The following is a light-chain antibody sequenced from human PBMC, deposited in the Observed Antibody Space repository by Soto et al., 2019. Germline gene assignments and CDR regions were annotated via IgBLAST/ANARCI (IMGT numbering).Light chain of an antibody. CDR1: QSVSDY. CDR2: DAS. Sequence: ETVWTRSRAMMSLSPGERATLSCRAGQSVSDYLAWYHQKPRQPPRLLFFDASNRVTGVPARFSAGGSGTAFTLIISNLVPEDFAVYYCQQRFNCPRTFGGGTKVDIK. J-gene: IGKJ4*01. V-gene: IGKV3-11*01. CDR3: QQRFNCPRT.